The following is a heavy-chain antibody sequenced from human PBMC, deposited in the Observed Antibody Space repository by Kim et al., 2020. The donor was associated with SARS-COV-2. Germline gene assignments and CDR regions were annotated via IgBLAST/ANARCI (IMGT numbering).Heavy chain of an antibody. Sequence: ADSVKGRFTISRDNAKNSLYLQMNSLRAEDTAVYYCARGVEMATEWGLDYWGQGTLVTVSS. J-gene: IGHJ4*02. D-gene: IGHD5-12*01. V-gene: IGHV3-21*01. CDR3: ARGVEMATEWGLDY.